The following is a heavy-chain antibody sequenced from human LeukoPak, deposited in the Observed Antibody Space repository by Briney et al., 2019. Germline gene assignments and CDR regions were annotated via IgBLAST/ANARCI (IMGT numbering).Heavy chain of an antibody. Sequence: GASVKVSCKASGYTFTSYGISWVRQAPGQGLEWMGWITPSGRGANSAQKFQGRLTLSRDTSISTVYMELTRLTSDDTAIYYCARQDEAGYYFDYWGQGTLVTVSS. CDR3: ARQDEAGYYFDY. J-gene: IGHJ4*02. CDR1: GYTFTSYG. CDR2: ITPSGRGA. V-gene: IGHV1-2*02.